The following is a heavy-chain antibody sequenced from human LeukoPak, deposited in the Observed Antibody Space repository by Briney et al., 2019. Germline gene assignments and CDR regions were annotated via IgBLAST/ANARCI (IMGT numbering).Heavy chain of an antibody. CDR2: ISYDGSNK. CDR1: GFTFSSYG. D-gene: IGHD6-19*01. J-gene: IGHJ4*02. Sequence: GRSLRLSCAASGFTFSSYGMHWVRQAPGKGLEWVAVISYDGSNKYYADSVKGRFTISRDNSKNTLYLQMNSLRAEDTAVYYCAKDRVAVAGRALFDYWGQGTLVTVSS. CDR3: AKDRVAVAGRALFDY. V-gene: IGHV3-30*18.